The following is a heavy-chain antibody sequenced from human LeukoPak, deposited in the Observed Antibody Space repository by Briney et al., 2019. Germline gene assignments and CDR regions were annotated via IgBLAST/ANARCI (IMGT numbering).Heavy chain of an antibody. CDR1: GFTFSNAW. CDR2: IKSKTDGGTT. J-gene: IGHJ4*02. Sequence: PGGSLRLSCAASGFTFSNAWMSWVRQAPGKGLEWVGRIKSKTDGGTTDYAAPVKGRFTISRDDSKNTLYLQMNSLKTEDTAVYYCTTDEEGLLWFGEPDYWGQGTLLTVSS. D-gene: IGHD3-10*01. CDR3: TTDEEGLLWFGEPDY. V-gene: IGHV3-15*01.